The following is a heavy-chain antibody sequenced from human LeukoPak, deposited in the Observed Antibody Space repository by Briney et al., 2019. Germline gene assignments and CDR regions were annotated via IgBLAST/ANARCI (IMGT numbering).Heavy chain of an antibody. CDR1: GFTFSSYA. CDR3: ASNRRWYYGMDV. CDR2: ISGSGGST. V-gene: IGHV3-23*01. J-gene: IGHJ6*02. D-gene: IGHD2/OR15-2a*01. Sequence: PGASLRLSCAASGFTFSSYAMSWVRQAPGKGLEWVSAISGSGGSTYYADSVKGRFTISRDNSKNTLYLQMNSLRAEDTAVYYCASNRRWYYGMDVWGQGTTVTVSS.